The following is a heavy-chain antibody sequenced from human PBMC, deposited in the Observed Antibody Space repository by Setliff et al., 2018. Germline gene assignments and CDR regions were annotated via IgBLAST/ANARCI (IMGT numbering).Heavy chain of an antibody. CDR3: ARDGILWFGELFD. CDR2: IYTSGST. CDR1: GGSISSSSYY. D-gene: IGHD3-10*01. V-gene: IGHV4-61*02. J-gene: IGHJ4*02. Sequence: SETLSLTCTVSGGSISSSSYYWGWIRQPAGKGLEWIGRIYTSGSTNYNPSLKSRVTISVDTSKNQFSLKLSSVTAADTAVYYCARDGILWFGELFDWGQGTQVTVSS.